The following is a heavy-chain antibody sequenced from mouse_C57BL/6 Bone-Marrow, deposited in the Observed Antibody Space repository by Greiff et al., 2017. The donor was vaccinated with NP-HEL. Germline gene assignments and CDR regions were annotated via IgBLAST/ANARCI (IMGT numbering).Heavy chain of an antibody. CDR2: INPNNGGT. J-gene: IGHJ1*03. Sequence: EVQLQQSGPELVKPGASVKIPCKASGYTFTDYNMDWVKQSHGKSLEWIGDINPNNGGTIYNQKFKGKATLTVDKSSSTAYMELRSLTSEDTAVYYCARYLYYGSSPWYFDVWGTGTTVTVSS. V-gene: IGHV1-18*01. CDR3: ARYLYYGSSPWYFDV. CDR1: GYTFTDYN. D-gene: IGHD1-1*01.